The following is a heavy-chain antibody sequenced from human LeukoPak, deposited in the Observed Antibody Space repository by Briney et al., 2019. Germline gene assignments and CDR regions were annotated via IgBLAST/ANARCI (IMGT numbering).Heavy chain of an antibody. V-gene: IGHV4-34*01. Sequence: SETLSLTCAVYGGSFSGYYWSGIRQPPGRGLEWIGEINHSGSTNYNPSLKSRVTISVGTSKNQLSLKLSSVTAADTAVYYCARGHYYGSGSHLDYWGQGTLVTVSS. CDR2: INHSGST. J-gene: IGHJ4*02. D-gene: IGHD3-10*01. CDR1: GGSFSGYY. CDR3: ARGHYYGSGSHLDY.